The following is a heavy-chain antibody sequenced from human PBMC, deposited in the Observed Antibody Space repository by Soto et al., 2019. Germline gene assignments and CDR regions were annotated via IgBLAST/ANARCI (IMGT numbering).Heavy chain of an antibody. D-gene: IGHD2-15*01. Sequence: PSETLSLTCAVSGDSISSNDYYWGWIGHPPGEGLEWIGSIDFNGVTYYNSSLKSRLTISKDTSKNQFSLTLTSVTAADTAVYYCAKELVGATRLRHTDSQYWGQGILVTVSS. CDR1: GDSISSNDYY. CDR2: IDFNGVT. CDR3: AKELVGATRLRHTDSQY. J-gene: IGHJ4*02. V-gene: IGHV4-39*07.